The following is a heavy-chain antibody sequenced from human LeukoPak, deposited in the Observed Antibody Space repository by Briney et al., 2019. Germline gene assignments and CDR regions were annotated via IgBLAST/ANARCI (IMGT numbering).Heavy chain of an antibody. Sequence: ASVKVSCKASGYTFTSYDINWVRQATGQGLEWMGWMNPNSGNTGYAQKFQGRVTMTRNTSISTAYMELSSLRSEDTAVYYCARGFSYYYDSSGYRNFDYWGQGTLVTVSS. D-gene: IGHD3-22*01. J-gene: IGHJ4*02. CDR1: GYTFTSYD. CDR2: MNPNSGNT. V-gene: IGHV1-8*01. CDR3: ARGFSYYYDSSGYRNFDY.